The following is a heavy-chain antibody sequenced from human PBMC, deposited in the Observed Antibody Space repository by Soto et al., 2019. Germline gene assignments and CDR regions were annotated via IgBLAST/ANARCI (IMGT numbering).Heavy chain of an antibody. CDR3: AREVSHGYVLRGMDV. CDR2: INSDGSSI. J-gene: IGHJ6*02. Sequence: EVQLVESGGGLVQPGGSVRLSCAASKFTITSYWMHWVRQAPGKGLVWVSRINSDGSSISYADAVKGRFTISRDNAKNTQYLQMNSLRGEDTAVYYCAREVSHGYVLRGMDVWGQGTTVTVFS. D-gene: IGHD5-18*01. CDR1: KFTITSYW. V-gene: IGHV3-74*01.